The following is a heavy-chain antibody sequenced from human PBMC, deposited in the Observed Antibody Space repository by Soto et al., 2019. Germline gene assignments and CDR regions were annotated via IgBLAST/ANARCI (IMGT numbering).Heavy chain of an antibody. CDR1: GFTFTHYR. CDR3: ARAGDWNYVYDF. V-gene: IGHV3-74*01. Sequence: EVQLVESGGGLVQTGGSLRLSCAASGFTFTHYRIHWVRQAPGKRLVWVSRVNGDGSSTNYADSVKGRFTSSRDNARNKVYVQMNSIRAEDTAVYNCARAGDWNYVYDFWGQGTLVTVSS. D-gene: IGHD1-7*01. CDR2: VNGDGSST. J-gene: IGHJ4*02.